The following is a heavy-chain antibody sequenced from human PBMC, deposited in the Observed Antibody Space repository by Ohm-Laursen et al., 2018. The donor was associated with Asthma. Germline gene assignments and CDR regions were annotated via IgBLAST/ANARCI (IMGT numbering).Heavy chain of an antibody. CDR3: ASSAYPLDYCSGGSCYSYWFDP. Sequence: GASVKVSCKASGYTFTSYDINWVRQATGQGLEWMGWMNPNSGNTGYAQKFQGRVTMTRNTSISTAYMELSSLRSEDTAVYYCASSAYPLDYCSGGSCYSYWFDPWGQGTLVTVSS. V-gene: IGHV1-8*01. CDR1: GYTFTSYD. D-gene: IGHD2-15*01. J-gene: IGHJ5*02. CDR2: MNPNSGNT.